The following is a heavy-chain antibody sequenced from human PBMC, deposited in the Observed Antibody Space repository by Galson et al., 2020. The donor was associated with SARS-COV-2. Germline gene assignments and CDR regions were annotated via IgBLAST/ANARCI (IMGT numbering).Heavy chain of an antibody. V-gene: IGHV4-4*02. CDR3: ARGPYQPLLYAYYYYGMDV. J-gene: IGHJ6*02. Sequence: ASETLSLTCAVSGGSISSSNWWSWVRQPPGKGLEWIGEIYHSGSTNYNPSLKSRVTISVDKSKNQFSLKLSSVTAADTAVYYCARGPYQPLLYAYYYYGMDVWGQGTTVTVSS. D-gene: IGHD2-2*02. CDR1: GGSISSSNW. CDR2: IYHSGST.